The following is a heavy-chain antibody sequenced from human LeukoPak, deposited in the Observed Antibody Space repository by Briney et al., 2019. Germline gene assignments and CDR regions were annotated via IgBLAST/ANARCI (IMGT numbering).Heavy chain of an antibody. V-gene: IGHV3-23*01. J-gene: IGHJ3*02. CDR3: AKYGSYYGRAAFDI. CDR1: GFTFSDYA. D-gene: IGHD1-26*01. Sequence: PGGSLRLSCAASGFTFSDYAISWVRQAPGKGPEWVSGISRSGGRTYYIDSVKGRFTISRDNSKNTLYLQMNSLRAEDTAVYYCAKYGSYYGRAAFDIWGQGTMVTVSS. CDR2: ISRSGGRT.